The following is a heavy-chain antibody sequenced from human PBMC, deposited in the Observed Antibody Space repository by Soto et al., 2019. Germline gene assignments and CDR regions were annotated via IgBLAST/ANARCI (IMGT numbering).Heavy chain of an antibody. J-gene: IGHJ4*02. V-gene: IGHV1-18*01. CDR1: GYTFSSYG. Sequence: QVQLVQSGAEVKKPGASVKVSSKATGYTFSSYGISWVRQAPGEGLEWMGWISAYNGNTNYAQKLQGRVTMTTDTSTSTAYMELRSLRSDDTAVYYCARDKGDGSGSYYGYWGQGTLVTVSS. CDR2: ISAYNGNT. D-gene: IGHD3-10*01. CDR3: ARDKGDGSGSYYGY.